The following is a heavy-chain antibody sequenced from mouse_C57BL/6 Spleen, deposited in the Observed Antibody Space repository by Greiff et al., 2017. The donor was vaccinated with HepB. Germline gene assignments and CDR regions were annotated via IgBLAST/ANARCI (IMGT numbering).Heavy chain of an antibody. CDR1: GFSFNTYA. J-gene: IGHJ2*01. CDR2: IRSKSNNYAT. V-gene: IGHV10-1*01. CDR3: VRVWRGYFDY. D-gene: IGHD2-10*02. Sequence: EAGGGLVQPKGSLKLSCAASGFSFNTYAMNWVRQAPGKGLEWVARIRSKSNNYATYYADSVKDRFTISRDDSESMLYLQMNNLKTEETAMYYCVRVWRGYFDYWGQGTTLTVSS.